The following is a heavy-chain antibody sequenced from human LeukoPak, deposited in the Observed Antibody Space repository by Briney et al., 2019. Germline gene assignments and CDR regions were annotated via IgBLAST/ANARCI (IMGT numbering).Heavy chain of an antibody. CDR1: GFTFSSYE. CDR3: AREEIVVVMRYFDN. CDR2: ISSSGSSI. J-gene: IGHJ4*02. V-gene: IGHV3-48*03. Sequence: GGSLRLSCAASGFTFSSYEMNWVRQAPGKGLEWVSYISSSGSSIYYADSMKGRFTISRDNAENSLYLQMNSLRAEDTAVYYCAREEIVVVMRYFDNWGQGTLVTVSS. D-gene: IGHD3-22*01.